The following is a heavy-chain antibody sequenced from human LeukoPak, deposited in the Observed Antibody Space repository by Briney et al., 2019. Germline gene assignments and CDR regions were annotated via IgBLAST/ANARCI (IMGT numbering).Heavy chain of an antibody. CDR1: GDSISSGGYY. Sequence: SETLSLTCTVSGDSISSGGYYWSWVRQRPGKALKWIGYIYYSGSTYYNPSLKSRVTISVDTSKNQFSLKLSSVTAADTAVYYCARAEAYYHYYGMDVWGQGTTVTVSS. J-gene: IGHJ6*02. CDR2: IYYSGST. V-gene: IGHV4-31*03. D-gene: IGHD2-21*01. CDR3: ARAEAYYHYYGMDV.